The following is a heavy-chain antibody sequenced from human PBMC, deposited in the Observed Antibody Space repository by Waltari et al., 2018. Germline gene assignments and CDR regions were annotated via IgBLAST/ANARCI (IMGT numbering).Heavy chain of an antibody. Sequence: EVQLVETGGGLIQPGGSLRLSCAASGFIVSRIYMSWVRQAPGKGLEWVSLIYSGGSTYYADSVKGRFTISRDNSKNTLYLQMNSLRGEDTAVYYCARGLGDAFDIWGQWTMVTVSS. CDR2: IYSGGST. CDR1: GFIVSRIY. D-gene: IGHD3-16*01. V-gene: IGHV3-53*02. CDR3: ARGLGDAFDI. J-gene: IGHJ3*02.